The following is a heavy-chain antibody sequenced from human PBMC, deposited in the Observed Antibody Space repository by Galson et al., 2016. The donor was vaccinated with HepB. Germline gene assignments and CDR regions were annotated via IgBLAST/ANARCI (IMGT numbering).Heavy chain of an antibody. Sequence: CKGSGYSFTTYWISWVRQVPGKGLEWMGRIDPTDSYTHNSPSFEGHVTISADKSIQTAYLQWRRLKASDTAIYYCASLDTADSFDIWGQGTMVTVSS. CDR2: IDPTDSYT. D-gene: IGHD4-17*01. J-gene: IGHJ3*02. CDR3: ASLDTADSFDI. V-gene: IGHV5-10-1*01. CDR1: GYSFTTYW.